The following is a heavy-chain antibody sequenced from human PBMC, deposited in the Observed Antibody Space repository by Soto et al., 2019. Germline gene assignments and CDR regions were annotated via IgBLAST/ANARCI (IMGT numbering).Heavy chain of an antibody. V-gene: IGHV4-4*07. J-gene: IGHJ5*02. CDR2: IYATGTT. CDR1: GASIGGFY. CDR3: VRDGTKTLRDWFDP. Sequence: SQTLSLTCTVSGASIGGFYWSWSRTSAGKGLEWVGRIYATGTTDYNPSLKRRVMMSVATSKKQFSLKLRPVTAADTAVYYCVRDGTKTLRDWFDPWGQGISVTVSS. D-gene: IGHD1-1*01.